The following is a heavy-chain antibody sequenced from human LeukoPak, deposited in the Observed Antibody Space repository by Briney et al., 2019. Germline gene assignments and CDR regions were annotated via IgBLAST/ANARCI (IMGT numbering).Heavy chain of an antibody. CDR2: INEDASII. Sequence: QSGGSLRLSCAASGFTFSNYWMHWVRHAPGKVLEWVSRINEDASIISYADSVKGRFTISRDNAKNSLYLQMNSLRAEDTAVYYCARVSGSLLDVWGQGTTVTVSS. D-gene: IGHD3-10*01. V-gene: IGHV3-74*01. J-gene: IGHJ6*02. CDR3: ARVSGSLLDV. CDR1: GFTFSNYW.